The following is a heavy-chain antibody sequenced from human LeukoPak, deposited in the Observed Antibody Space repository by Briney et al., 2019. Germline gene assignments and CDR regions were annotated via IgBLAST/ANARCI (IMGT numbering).Heavy chain of an antibody. CDR3: ARDTPWTDDTTVTTTSDY. V-gene: IGHV7-4-1*02. CDR2: INTNTGNP. Sequence: VASVKVSCKASGYTFTSYAMNWVRQAPGQGLEWMGWINTNTGNPTYAQGFTGRLVFSLDTSVSTAYLQISSLKAEDTAVYYCARDTPWTDDTTVTTTSDYWGQGTLVTVSS. J-gene: IGHJ4*02. D-gene: IGHD4-17*01. CDR1: GYTFTSYA.